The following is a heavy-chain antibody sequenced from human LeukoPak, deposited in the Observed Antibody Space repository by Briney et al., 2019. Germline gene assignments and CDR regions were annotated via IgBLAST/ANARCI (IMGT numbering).Heavy chain of an antibody. CDR2: IIPIFGTA. D-gene: IGHD6-13*01. J-gene: IGHJ4*02. V-gene: IGHV1-69*06. Sequence: SVKVSCKAAGGTFSSYVIGWVRQAPGRGLEWMGGIIPIFGTANYAQKFQGRVTITADKSTSTAYMYLGSLRSEDTAVYYCARGQQLDTFDYWGQGTLVTVSS. CDR1: GGTFSSYV. CDR3: ARGQQLDTFDY.